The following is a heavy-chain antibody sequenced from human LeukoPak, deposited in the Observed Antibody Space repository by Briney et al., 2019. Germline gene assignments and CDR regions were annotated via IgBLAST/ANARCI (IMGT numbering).Heavy chain of an antibody. CDR3: ARSRIGGSYIYYFDY. D-gene: IGHD1-26*01. J-gene: IGHJ4*02. V-gene: IGHV4-39*01. CDR1: GGSISSSSYY. CDR2: IYYSGST. Sequence: PSETLSLTCTVSGGSISSSSYYWGWIRQPPGKGLEWIGSIYYSGSTYYNPSLKSRVTISVDTSKNQFSLKLSSVTAADTAVYYCARSRIGGSYIYYFDYWGQGTPVTVSS.